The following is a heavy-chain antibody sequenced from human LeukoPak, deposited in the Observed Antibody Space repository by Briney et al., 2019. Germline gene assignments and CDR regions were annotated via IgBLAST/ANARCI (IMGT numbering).Heavy chain of an antibody. Sequence: SETLSLTCTVSGGSISSYYWSWIRQPPGKGLEWIGYIYYSGSTNYNPSLKSRVTISVDTSKNQFSLKLSSVTAADTAVYYCARASRLLELTAMWAFDIWGQGTMVTVSS. J-gene: IGHJ3*02. CDR2: IYYSGST. D-gene: IGHD1-7*01. CDR1: GGSISSYY. CDR3: ARASRLLELTAMWAFDI. V-gene: IGHV4-59*01.